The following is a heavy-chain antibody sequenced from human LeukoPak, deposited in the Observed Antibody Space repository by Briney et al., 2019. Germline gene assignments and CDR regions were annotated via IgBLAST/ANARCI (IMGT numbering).Heavy chain of an antibody. CDR2: IIPIFGTA. CDR1: GGTFSSYA. Sequence: GASVKVSCKASGGTFSSYAISWVRQAPGQGLEWMGGIIPIFGTANYAQKFQGRVTITTDESTSTAYMELSSLRSEDTAVYYCARGPHSSNYYYYMDVWGKGTTVTVSS. V-gene: IGHV1-69*05. J-gene: IGHJ6*03. CDR3: ARGPHSSNYYYYMDV.